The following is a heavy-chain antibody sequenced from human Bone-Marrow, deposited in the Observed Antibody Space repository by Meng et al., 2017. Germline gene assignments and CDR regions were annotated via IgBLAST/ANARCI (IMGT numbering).Heavy chain of an antibody. V-gene: IGHV3-30*07. Sequence: QVQRVESGGGVVQPGRSLRLSCAASGFTFRRYAMHWVRQAPGKGLEWVAVISYDGSNKYYADSVKGRFTISRDNSKNTLYLQMNSLRAGDTAVYYCARVVWGYWGQGTLVTVSS. CDR2: ISYDGSNK. CDR1: GFTFRRYA. CDR3: ARVVWGY. D-gene: IGHD1-26*01. J-gene: IGHJ4*02.